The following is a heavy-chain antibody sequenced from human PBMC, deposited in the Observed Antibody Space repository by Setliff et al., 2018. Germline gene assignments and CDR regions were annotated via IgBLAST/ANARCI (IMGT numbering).Heavy chain of an antibody. CDR2: IWSDGINK. CDR3: VTDPPNSGWSFDC. V-gene: IGHV3-33*03. Sequence: GGSLRLSCVVSGLTVSNDFMGWVRQAPGKGLEWVAMIWSDGINKFYGGPVKGRFIVSRDNSKNTVFLQMNDLRVEDTAVYYCVTDPPNSGWSFDCWGQGTPVTVSS. D-gene: IGHD6-19*01. J-gene: IGHJ5*01. CDR1: GLTVSNDF.